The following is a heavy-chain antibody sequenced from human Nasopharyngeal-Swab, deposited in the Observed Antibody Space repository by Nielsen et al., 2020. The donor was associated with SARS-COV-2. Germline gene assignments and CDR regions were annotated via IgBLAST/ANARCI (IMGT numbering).Heavy chain of an antibody. Sequence: ASVTLSCKASGFTFTTYDINWVRQASVQGPDWMGWMTPKTGYTGCAQKFQGRVTMTWNTSISTAYMDLSSLTPEDTAVYYCARGGPVAFDYWGQGSLVIVSS. CDR2: MTPKTGYT. V-gene: IGHV1-8*01. D-gene: IGHD6-19*01. CDR3: ARGGPVAFDY. J-gene: IGHJ4*02. CDR1: GFTFTTYD.